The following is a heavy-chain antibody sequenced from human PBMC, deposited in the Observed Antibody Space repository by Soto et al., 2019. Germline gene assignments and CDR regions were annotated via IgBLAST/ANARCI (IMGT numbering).Heavy chain of an antibody. CDR2: ISDDGTNK. Sequence: QALLAESGGGVVQPGTSLRLSCAASGFNFNTYAMHWVRQAPGKGLEWVTVISDDGTNKLYADSVQGRFSISRDDSQNMVFLQMNSLRPDDSGVYYCARGGADGVCRPLDSWGQGTLVTVSS. CDR3: ARGGADGVCRPLDS. V-gene: IGHV3-30-3*01. CDR1: GFNFNTYA. D-gene: IGHD6-6*01. J-gene: IGHJ4*02.